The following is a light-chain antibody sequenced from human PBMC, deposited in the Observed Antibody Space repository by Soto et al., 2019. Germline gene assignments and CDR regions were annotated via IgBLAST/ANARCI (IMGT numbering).Light chain of an antibody. V-gene: IGLV6-57*04. Sequence: NFMLTQPHSVSGSPGKTITISCTRSSGSFASNYVQWYRQRPGSVPTTVIYEDDQRPSGVPARFSGSIDSSSNSAPLTISGLGAEGGADYSCLSSKNTILVFGGGTKLPVL. J-gene: IGLJ2*01. CDR2: EDD. CDR1: SGSFASNY. CDR3: LSSKNTILV.